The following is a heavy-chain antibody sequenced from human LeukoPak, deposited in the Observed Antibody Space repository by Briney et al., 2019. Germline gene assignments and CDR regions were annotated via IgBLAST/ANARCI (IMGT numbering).Heavy chain of an antibody. CDR2: ISSSSSYI. J-gene: IGHJ5*02. D-gene: IGHD3-10*01. V-gene: IGHV3-21*01. Sequence: PGGSLRLSCVGSGFSFSSYAMSWVRQAPGKGLEWVSSISSSSSYIYYADSVKGRFTISRDNAKNSLYLQMNSLRAEDTAVYYCARDSTGSGSYLNWFDPWGQGTLVTVSS. CDR1: GFSFSSYA. CDR3: ARDSTGSGSYLNWFDP.